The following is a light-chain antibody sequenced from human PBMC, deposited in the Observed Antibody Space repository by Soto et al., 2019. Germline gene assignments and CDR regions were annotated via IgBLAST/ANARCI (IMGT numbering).Light chain of an antibody. V-gene: IGKV1-9*01. J-gene: IGKJ2*01. CDR2: AAS. CDR1: QGISIF. Sequence: DIQLTRSPAFLPASVGALFASPCRASQGISIFLAWYQQKPGKAPNLLISAASTLQSGVPSRFSGSGSETEFTLTISSLQPEDSATYYCQQRNSYPRTFGQGTKVDIK. CDR3: QQRNSYPRT.